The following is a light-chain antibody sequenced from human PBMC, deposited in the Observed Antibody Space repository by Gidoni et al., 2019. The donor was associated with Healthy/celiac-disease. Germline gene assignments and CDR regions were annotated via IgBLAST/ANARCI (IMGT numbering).Light chain of an antibody. J-gene: IGKJ4*01. CDR3: QQYDNLPGVT. CDR2: DES. V-gene: IGKV1-33*01. CDR1: QDISNY. Sequence: DIQMTQSPSSLSASVGDRVTITCQASQDISNYLNWYQQKPGKAPKLLIYDESNLETGVPSRFSGSGSGTDFTFTISSLQPEDIATYYCQQYDNLPGVTFGGGTKVEIK.